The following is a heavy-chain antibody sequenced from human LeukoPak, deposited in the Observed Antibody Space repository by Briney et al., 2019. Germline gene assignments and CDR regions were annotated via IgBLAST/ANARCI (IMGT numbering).Heavy chain of an antibody. CDR1: GGSFSGYY. CDR3: AKTRSCYYYYMDV. V-gene: IGHV4-34*01. Sequence: KPSETLSLTCALSGGSFSGYYWSWIRQPPGKGLEWIGEINHSGSTNYNPSLKSRVTISVDTSKNQFSLKLSSVTAADTAVYYCAKTRSCYYYYMDVWGKGTKVTVSS. CDR2: INHSGST. J-gene: IGHJ6*03.